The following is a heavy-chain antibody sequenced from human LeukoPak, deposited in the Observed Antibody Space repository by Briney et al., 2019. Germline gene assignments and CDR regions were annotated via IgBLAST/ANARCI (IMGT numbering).Heavy chain of an antibody. Sequence: ASVKVSCKASGYIFTGYYMHWVRQAPGQGLEWMGWINPNSGDTNYAQNQGRVTMTRDTSISTAYMELSRLRSDDTAVYYCARVRYRLAETYIDYWGQGTLVTVSS. V-gene: IGHV1-2*02. CDR3: ARVRYRLAETYIDY. CDR1: GYIFTGYY. J-gene: IGHJ4*02. D-gene: IGHD3-16*01. CDR2: INPNSGDT.